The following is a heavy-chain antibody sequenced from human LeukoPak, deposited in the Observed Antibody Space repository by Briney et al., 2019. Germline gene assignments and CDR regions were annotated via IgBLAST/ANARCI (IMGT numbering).Heavy chain of an antibody. Sequence: SQTLSLTCTVSGGSISSGGYYWSWIRQHRGKGLEWIGYIYYSGSTYYNPSLKSRVTISVDTSKNQFSLKLSSVTAADTAVYYCASMVTTSGSGAFDIWGQGTMVTVSS. CDR3: ASMVTTSGSGAFDI. CDR2: IYYSGST. D-gene: IGHD4-17*01. J-gene: IGHJ3*02. V-gene: IGHV4-31*03. CDR1: GGSISSGGYY.